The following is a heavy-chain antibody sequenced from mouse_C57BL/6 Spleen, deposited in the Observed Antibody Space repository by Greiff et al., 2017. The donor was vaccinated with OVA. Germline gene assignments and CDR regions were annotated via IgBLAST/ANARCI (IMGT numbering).Heavy chain of an antibody. Sequence: QVHVKQSGAELVKPGASVKISCKASGYAFSSYWMNWVKQRPGKGLEWIGQICPGDGDTNYNGKFKGKATLTADKSSSTAYMQLSSLTSEDSAVYFCARSEYFDYWGQGTTLTVSS. CDR3: ARSEYFDY. CDR1: GYAFSSYW. V-gene: IGHV1-80*01. J-gene: IGHJ2*01. CDR2: ICPGDGDT.